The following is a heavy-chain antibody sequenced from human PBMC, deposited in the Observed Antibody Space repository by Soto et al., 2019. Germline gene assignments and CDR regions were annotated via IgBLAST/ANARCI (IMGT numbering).Heavy chain of an antibody. CDR1: GFTFSSHG. CDR2: ISYDGSNK. Sequence: PGGSLRLSCAASGFTFSSHGMHWVRQAPGKGLEWVAVISYDGSNKYYADSVKGRFTISRDNSKNTLHLQMNSLRAEDTALYYCAKDTTQYYFGSGPWGQGTQVTVSS. J-gene: IGHJ5*02. V-gene: IGHV3-30*18. D-gene: IGHD3-10*01. CDR3: AKDTTQYYFGSGP.